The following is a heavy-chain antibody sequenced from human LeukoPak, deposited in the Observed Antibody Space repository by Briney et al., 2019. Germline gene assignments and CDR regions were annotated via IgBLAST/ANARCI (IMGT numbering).Heavy chain of an antibody. CDR3: AKGRYYDSGNAFDI. Sequence: GGSLRLSCAASGFTFSSYAINWVRQAPGRGLEWVSVIRGSGETTYYADSVKGRFTVSRDNSKNTWYLQMNSLRAEDTAVYYCAKGRYYDSGNAFDIWGQGTVVTVSS. D-gene: IGHD3-9*01. CDR1: GFTFSSYA. V-gene: IGHV3-23*01. J-gene: IGHJ3*02. CDR2: IRGSGETT.